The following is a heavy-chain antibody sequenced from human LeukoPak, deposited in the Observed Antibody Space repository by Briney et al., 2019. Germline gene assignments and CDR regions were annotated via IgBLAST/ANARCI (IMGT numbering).Heavy chain of an antibody. D-gene: IGHD2-2*01. V-gene: IGHV3-23*01. J-gene: IGHJ4*02. CDR1: GFTFSNYA. Sequence: GSLRLSRAASGFTFSNYAMSWVRQAPGKGLEWVSVISDSGGSTFYADSVKGRFTISRDNSKTTLYLQMNSLRAEDTAVYYCAKDRHCSSATCYGEVAYWGQGTLVTVSS. CDR3: AKDRHCSSATCYGEVAY. CDR2: ISDSGGST.